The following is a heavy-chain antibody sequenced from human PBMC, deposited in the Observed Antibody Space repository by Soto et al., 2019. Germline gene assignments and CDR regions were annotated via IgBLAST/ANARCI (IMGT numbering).Heavy chain of an antibody. J-gene: IGHJ5*02. Sequence: GGSLRLSCVASGSTFSSDVMSWVRQAPGKGLEWVSGISGSTTYYADSVQGRFTISRDNVKNSLFLQMNSLRAEDTAVYHCARDIVVVPAAGWFDPWGQGTLVTVSS. V-gene: IGHV3-23*01. CDR2: ISGSTT. CDR3: ARDIVVVPAAGWFDP. CDR1: GSTFSSDV. D-gene: IGHD2-2*01.